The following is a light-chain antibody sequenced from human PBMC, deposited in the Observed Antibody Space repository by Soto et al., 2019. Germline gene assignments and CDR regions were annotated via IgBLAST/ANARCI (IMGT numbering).Light chain of an antibody. CDR2: EVY. CDR1: NSDVGGYDR. V-gene: IGLV2-14*01. CDR3: ISYIPSTTTHWV. Sequence: QSALTQPASVSGSPGQSITISCTGTNSDVGGYDRVSWYQHHPGKAHKLFIFEVYNRPSGISDRFSGSKSGDTASLTISGLQAEDEADYYCISYIPSTTTHWVFGGGTKVTVL. J-gene: IGLJ3*02.